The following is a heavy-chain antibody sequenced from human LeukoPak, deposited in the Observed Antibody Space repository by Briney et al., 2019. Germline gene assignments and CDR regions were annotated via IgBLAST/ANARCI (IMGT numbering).Heavy chain of an antibody. D-gene: IGHD6-19*01. CDR2: ITTSSSYM. J-gene: IGHJ6*03. Sequence: GGSLRLSCVASGFTFSTYGMSWVRQAPGKGLEWVSSITTSSSYMFYADSVRGRFTISRDNAENSLYLQMNSLRDEDTAVYYCARDPYSGGYGAYYYYYMGVWGKGTTVTVSS. CDR1: GFTFSTYG. CDR3: ARDPYSGGYGAYYYYYMGV. V-gene: IGHV3-21*01.